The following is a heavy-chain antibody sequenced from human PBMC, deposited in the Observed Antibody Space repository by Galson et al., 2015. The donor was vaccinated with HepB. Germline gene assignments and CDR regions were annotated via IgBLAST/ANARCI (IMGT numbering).Heavy chain of an antibody. CDR1: GFTFSSYA. J-gene: IGHJ4*02. V-gene: IGHV3-30*04. CDR3: ANPIRNWNVRL. Sequence: SLRLSCAASGFTFSSYAMHWVRQAPGKGLEWVAVISYDGSNKYYADSVKGRFTISRDNSKNTLYLQMNSLRAEDTAVYYCANPIRNWNVRLWGQGTLVTVSS. D-gene: IGHD1-1*01. CDR2: ISYDGSNK.